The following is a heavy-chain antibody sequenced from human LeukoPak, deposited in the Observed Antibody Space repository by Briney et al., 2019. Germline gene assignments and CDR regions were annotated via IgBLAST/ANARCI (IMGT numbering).Heavy chain of an antibody. CDR3: ASPPSTVTTYLDY. CDR1: GSTVSSNY. CDR2: IYSGGAT. V-gene: IGHV3-66*01. J-gene: IGHJ4*02. Sequence: PGGPLRLSCAASGSTVSSNYMSWVRQAPGKGLEWVSVIYSGGATYYADSVKGRFTISRDNSKNTLYLQMNSLRVEDTAVYYCASPPSTVTTYLDYWGQGTLVTVSS. D-gene: IGHD4-17*01.